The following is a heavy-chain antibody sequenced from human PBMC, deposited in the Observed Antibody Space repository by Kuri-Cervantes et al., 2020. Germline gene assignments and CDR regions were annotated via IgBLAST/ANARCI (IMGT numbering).Heavy chain of an antibody. Sequence: SETLSLTCTVSGGSISSGDYYWSWIRQSPGKGLEWIGYVFYRGNTYYNPSLKSRVTISVDTSKNQFSLKLSSVTAADTAVYYCARLGRFTAMVWVHDDAFDIWGQGTMVTVSS. D-gene: IGHD5-18*01. J-gene: IGHJ3*02. V-gene: IGHV4-30-4*01. CDR1: GGSISSGDYY. CDR2: VFYRGNT. CDR3: ARLGRFTAMVWVHDDAFDI.